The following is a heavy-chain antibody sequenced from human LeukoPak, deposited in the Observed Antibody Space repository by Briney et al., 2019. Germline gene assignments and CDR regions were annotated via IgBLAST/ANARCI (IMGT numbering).Heavy chain of an antibody. V-gene: IGHV4-4*07. D-gene: IGHD5-18*01. Sequence: SETLSLTCSVSGGSISGYYWNWIRQPAGKGLEWIGRIYGSGDTKYNPSLKSRITMSVDTSKKQVSLKLTSVNGTDTAIYYCARHHNYGTNNWFEPWGPGTLVIVSP. CDR2: IYGSGDT. J-gene: IGHJ5*02. CDR1: GGSISGYY. CDR3: ARHHNYGTNNWFEP.